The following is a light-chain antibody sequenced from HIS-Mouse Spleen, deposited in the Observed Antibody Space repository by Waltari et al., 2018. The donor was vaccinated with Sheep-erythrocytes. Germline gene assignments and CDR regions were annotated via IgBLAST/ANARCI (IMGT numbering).Light chain of an antibody. J-gene: IGLJ3*02. CDR2: RNN. CDR1: SSNIGSNY. V-gene: IGLV1-47*01. CDR3: AAWDDSLSGWV. Sequence: QSVLTEPPSASVTPGQRVTISCSGSSSNIGSNYVYWYQQLPGTAPKPLISRNNQRPSGVPDRFSGSKPGTSASLAISGSRSEDEADYYCAAWDDSLSGWVFGGGTKLPVL.